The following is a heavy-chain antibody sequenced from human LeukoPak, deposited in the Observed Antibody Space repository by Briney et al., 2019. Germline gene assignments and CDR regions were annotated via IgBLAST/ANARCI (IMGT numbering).Heavy chain of an antibody. J-gene: IGHJ4*02. CDR3: AITRGYSYGYLDY. Sequence: SETLSLTCAVYGGSFSGYYWSWIRQPPGKGLEWIGEINHSGSTNYNPSLKSRVTISVDTSKNRFPLKLSSVTAADTAVYYCAITRGYSYGYLDYWGQGTLVTVSS. D-gene: IGHD5-18*01. V-gene: IGHV4-34*01. CDR2: INHSGST. CDR1: GGSFSGYY.